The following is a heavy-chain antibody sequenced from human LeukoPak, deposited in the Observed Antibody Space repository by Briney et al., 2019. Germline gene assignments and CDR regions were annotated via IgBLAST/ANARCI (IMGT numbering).Heavy chain of an antibody. CDR2: VWYDGSNK. J-gene: IGHJ4*02. V-gene: IGHV3-33*08. CDR3: AREGPRGNSQFDY. D-gene: IGHD4-23*01. Sequence: GGSLRLSCAASGFTFSSYAMSWVRQAPGKGLEWVALVWYDGSNKYYTDSVKGRLTISRDNSKDTLFLQMNSLRAEDTAVYYCAREGPRGNSQFDYWGQGTLVTVSS. CDR1: GFTFSSYA.